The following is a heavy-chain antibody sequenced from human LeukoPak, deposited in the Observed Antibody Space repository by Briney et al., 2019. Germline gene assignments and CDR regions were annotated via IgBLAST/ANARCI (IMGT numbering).Heavy chain of an antibody. CDR1: GGSISSSSYY. Sequence: SETLSLTCTVSGGSISSSSYYWGWIRQPPGKGLEWIGYMYYTGTTNYNPSLKSRVTISVDRSKNQFSLRLSSVTAADTAVYYCARGVGYYYGSGNYYNGWFDPWGQGTLVTVSS. D-gene: IGHD3-10*01. CDR2: MYYTGTT. V-gene: IGHV4-61*05. J-gene: IGHJ5*02. CDR3: ARGVGYYYGSGNYYNGWFDP.